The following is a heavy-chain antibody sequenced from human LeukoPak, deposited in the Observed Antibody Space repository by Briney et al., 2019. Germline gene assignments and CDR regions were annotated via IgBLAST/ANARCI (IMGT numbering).Heavy chain of an antibody. V-gene: IGHV4-34*01. CDR1: GGSFSGYY. D-gene: IGHD4-17*01. Sequence: SETLSLTCAVYGGSFSGYYWSWIRQPPGKGLEWIVEINHSGSTNYNPSLKSRVTISVDTSKNQFSLKLSSVTAADTAVYYCARAPPTTVTTRWFDPWGQGTLVTVSS. J-gene: IGHJ5*02. CDR3: ARAPPTTVTTRWFDP. CDR2: INHSGST.